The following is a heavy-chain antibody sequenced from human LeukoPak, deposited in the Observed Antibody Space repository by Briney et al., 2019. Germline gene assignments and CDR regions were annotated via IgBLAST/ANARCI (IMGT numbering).Heavy chain of an antibody. V-gene: IGHV4-59*01. CDR3: ARDQIYYDSSGRPGGSRYYYYYMDV. Sequence: SETLSLTCTVSGDSISSYYWSWIRQPPGKGLEWIGYIYYSGSTNYNPSLKSRVTISVDTSKSQFSLKLSSVTAADTAVYYCARDQIYYDSSGRPGGSRYYYYYMDVWGKGTTVTVSS. CDR2: IYYSGST. CDR1: GDSISSYY. J-gene: IGHJ6*03. D-gene: IGHD3-22*01.